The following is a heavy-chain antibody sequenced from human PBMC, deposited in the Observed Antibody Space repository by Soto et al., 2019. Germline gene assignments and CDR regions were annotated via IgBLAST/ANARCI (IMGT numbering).Heavy chain of an antibody. CDR1: GFTFSTYG. CDR2: IYYDGSNK. Sequence: QVQLVESGGGVVQPGRSLRLSCAASGFTFSTYGMHWVRQAPGKGLEWLAMIYYDGSNKYYADSVKGRFTISRDNAKNTLYLQMNSLRAEDTAVYYCARVGGTVTSDYCGQGTLVTVSS. CDR3: ARVGGTVTSDY. V-gene: IGHV3-33*01. J-gene: IGHJ4*02. D-gene: IGHD4-17*01.